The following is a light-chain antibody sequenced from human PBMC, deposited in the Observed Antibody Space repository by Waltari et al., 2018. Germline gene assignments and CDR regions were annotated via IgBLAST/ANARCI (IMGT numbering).Light chain of an antibody. CDR1: QSVTGGF. J-gene: IGKJ2*01. CDR2: SAS. CDR3: QQYFTSVYT. Sequence: EIVLTQSPDTLSLSPGDTATLSCRASQSVTGGFIAWYQQTPGQAPRLLIFSASSRATGIPDRFSGSWSGTGFTLTISSLEPEDFAVYYCQQYFTSVYTFGQGTKLEIK. V-gene: IGKV3-20*01.